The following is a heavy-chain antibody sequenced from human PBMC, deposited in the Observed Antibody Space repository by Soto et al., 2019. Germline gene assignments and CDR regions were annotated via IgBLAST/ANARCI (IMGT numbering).Heavy chain of an antibody. D-gene: IGHD6-25*01. J-gene: IGHJ4*02. CDR2: IYWNDDK. V-gene: IGHV2-5*01. CDR1: GFSPTTSGVG. Sequence: SGPTLVNPTQTLTLTCTFSGFSPTTSGVGVGWIRQPPGKAPEWLALIYWNDDKRYSPSLRSRLTITKGTSKNQVVLTMTDMDPVDTATYYCAHRLGSRGSFDYWGQGSLVTVSS. CDR3: AHRLGSRGSFDY.